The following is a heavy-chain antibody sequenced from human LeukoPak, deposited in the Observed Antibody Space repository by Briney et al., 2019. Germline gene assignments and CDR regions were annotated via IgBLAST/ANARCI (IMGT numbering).Heavy chain of an antibody. CDR3: ARDVLSDYYYGMDV. CDR2: ISSSSSYI. CDR1: GFTFSSYS. Sequence: GGSLRLSCAASGFTFSSYSMNWVRQAPGKGLEWVSSISSSSSYIYYADSVKGRFTISRDNAKNSLYLQMNSLRAEDTAVYYCARDVLSDYYYGMDVWGQGTTVTVSS. J-gene: IGHJ6*02. D-gene: IGHD2/OR15-2a*01. V-gene: IGHV3-21*01.